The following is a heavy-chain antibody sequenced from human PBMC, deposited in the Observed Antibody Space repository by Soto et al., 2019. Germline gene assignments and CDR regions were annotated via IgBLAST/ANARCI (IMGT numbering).Heavy chain of an antibody. J-gene: IGHJ6*02. CDR3: ARGPSKAGYSSRWYYDYYCIDV. CDR2: INHSGST. CDR1: GGSFSGYY. D-gene: IGHD6-13*01. V-gene: IGHV4-34*01. Sequence: SETLSLTCAVYGGSFSGYYWSWIRQPPGKGLEWIGEINHSGSTNYTPSLKSRVTISVDTSKNQFSLKLSSVTAADTAVYYCARGPSKAGYSSRWYYDYYCIDVWGQGTTGTVYS.